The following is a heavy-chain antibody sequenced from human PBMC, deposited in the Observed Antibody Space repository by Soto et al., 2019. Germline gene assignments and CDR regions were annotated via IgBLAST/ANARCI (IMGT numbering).Heavy chain of an antibody. D-gene: IGHD6-19*01. CDR2: ISVYNGNT. V-gene: IGHV1-18*01. CDR1: GYTFTKYA. J-gene: IGHJ6*02. CDR3: AREGAGLYYYYYGMDV. Sequence: QVKLVQSGAEVKTPGASVKVSCKASGYTFTKYAISWMRQTPGQGLEWIGWISVYNGNTKYAENLQGRVTVTTDTSTTTVYMELRSLRSDDTAVYYCAREGAGLYYYYYGMDVWGQGTTVTVPS.